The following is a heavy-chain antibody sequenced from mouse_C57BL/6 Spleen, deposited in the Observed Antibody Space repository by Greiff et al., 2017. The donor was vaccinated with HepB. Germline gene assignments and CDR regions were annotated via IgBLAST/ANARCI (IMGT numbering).Heavy chain of an antibody. CDR3: ASGYYGSSLWYFDV. V-gene: IGHV1-55*01. D-gene: IGHD1-1*01. Sequence: QVQLQQPGAELVKPGASVKMSCKASGYTFTSYWITWVKQRPGQGLEWIGDIYPGSGSTNYNEKFKSKATLTVDTSSSTAYMQLSSLTSEDSAVYYSASGYYGSSLWYFDVWGTGTTVTVSS. CDR1: GYTFTSYW. J-gene: IGHJ1*03. CDR2: IYPGSGST.